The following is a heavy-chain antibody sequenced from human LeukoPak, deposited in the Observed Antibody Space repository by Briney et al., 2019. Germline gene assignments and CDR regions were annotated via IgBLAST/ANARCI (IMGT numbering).Heavy chain of an antibody. V-gene: IGHV4-59*01. D-gene: IGHD6-6*01. CDR3: ASLSSSEDF. CDR1: GGSISSYY. Sequence: KASETLSLTCTVSGGSISSYYWSWIRQPPGKGLEWIGYIHYSGNTNYNPSLKSRVTLSVDTSKNRFSLKLRSVTAADTAVYYCASLSSSEDFWGLGILVTISS. CDR2: IHYSGNT. J-gene: IGHJ4*02.